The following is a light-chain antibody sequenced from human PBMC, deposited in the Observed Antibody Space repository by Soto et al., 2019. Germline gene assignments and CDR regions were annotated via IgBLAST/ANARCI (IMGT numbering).Light chain of an antibody. J-gene: IGLJ2*01. V-gene: IGLV2-14*01. CDR2: DVS. CDR3: SSYTSSSTLVV. CDR1: SGDVGGYNY. Sequence: QSVLTQPASVSVSPGQSITISCTGTSGDVGGYNYVSWYQQHPGKAPKLMIYDVSNRPSGVSNRFSGSKSGNTASLTISGLQAEDEADYYCSSYTSSSTLVVFGGGTKLTVL.